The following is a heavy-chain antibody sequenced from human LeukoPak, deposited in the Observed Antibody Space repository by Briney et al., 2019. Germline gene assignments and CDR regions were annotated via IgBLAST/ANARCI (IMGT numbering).Heavy chain of an antibody. CDR2: ISWKSGSK. CDR1: GFNFDDDYA. D-gene: IGHD6-13*01. Sequence: PGGSLRLSCAASGFNFDDDYAMHWVRPAPGKGLEWVSGISWKSGSKCYADSVKGRFTISRDNAKNSLYLQMNSLGAEDTALYYCAKDTGYRSRGAFVIWGQGTMVTVSS. CDR3: AKDTGYRSRGAFVI. J-gene: IGHJ3*02. V-gene: IGHV3-9*01.